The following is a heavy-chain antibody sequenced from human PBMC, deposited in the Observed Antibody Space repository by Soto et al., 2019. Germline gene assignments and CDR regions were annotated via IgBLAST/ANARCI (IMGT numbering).Heavy chain of an antibody. J-gene: IGHJ4*02. Sequence: GGSLILSWTASGFTFGDDAMSWFRQAPGEGLEWVGFIRSKAYGGTTEYAASVKGRFTISRDDSKSIAYLQMNSLKTEDTAVYYCAREQKPVVGKSFFDYWGQGTLVTVSS. V-gene: IGHV3-49*03. CDR3: AREQKPVVGKSFFDY. CDR2: IRSKAYGGTT. CDR1: GFTFGDDA. D-gene: IGHD6-19*01.